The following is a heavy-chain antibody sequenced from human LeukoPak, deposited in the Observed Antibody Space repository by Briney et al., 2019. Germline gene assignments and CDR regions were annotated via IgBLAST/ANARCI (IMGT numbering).Heavy chain of an antibody. J-gene: IGHJ4*02. Sequence: GRSLRLSCATSGFTFNRFGMHWVRQAPGKGLEWVAVIWYDGSNKDYADSVKGRFTISRDNSKNTLYLQVNSVRAEDTAVYYCARDTSGYYDYWGQGALVTVSS. CDR3: ARDTSGYYDY. V-gene: IGHV3-33*01. CDR1: GFTFNRFG. CDR2: IWYDGSNK. D-gene: IGHD2-15*01.